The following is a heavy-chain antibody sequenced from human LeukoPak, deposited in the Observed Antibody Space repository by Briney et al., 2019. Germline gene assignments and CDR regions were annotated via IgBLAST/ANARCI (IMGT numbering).Heavy chain of an antibody. Sequence: SVTVSCKASVYTFTNYHIKWVRQAAGKGLEWMGWMNPNNGDSGYAQKFQGRVTITRDTSISTSYMELRSLRSDDTAVYFCARTTSFTASGYDYWGQGTLVTVSS. D-gene: IGHD6-25*01. J-gene: IGHJ4*02. CDR3: ARTTSFTASGYDY. CDR2: MNPNNGDS. V-gene: IGHV1-8*03. CDR1: VYTFTNYH.